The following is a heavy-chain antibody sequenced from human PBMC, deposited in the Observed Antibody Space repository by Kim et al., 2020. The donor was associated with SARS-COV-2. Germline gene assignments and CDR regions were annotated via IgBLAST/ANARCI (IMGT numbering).Heavy chain of an antibody. D-gene: IGHD4-17*01. Sequence: GGSLRLSCAASGFTFSSYAMSWVRQAPGKGLEWVSAISGSGGSTYYADSVKGRFTISRDNSKNTLYLQMNSLRAEDTAVYYCAKDRTDYGGNSGVRRYYYSGMDVWGQGTTVTVSS. CDR2: ISGSGGST. V-gene: IGHV3-23*01. J-gene: IGHJ6*02. CDR3: AKDRTDYGGNSGVRRYYYSGMDV. CDR1: GFTFSSYA.